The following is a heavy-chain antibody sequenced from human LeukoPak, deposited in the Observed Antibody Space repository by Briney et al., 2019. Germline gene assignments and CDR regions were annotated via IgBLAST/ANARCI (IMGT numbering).Heavy chain of an antibody. J-gene: IGHJ3*02. CDR2: IYYSGST. Sequence: SQTLSLTCTVSGGSISSGDYYWSWIRQPPGKGLEWIGYIYYSGSTYYNPSLKSRVTISVDTSKYQFSLKLSSVTAAGTAVYYCARGGLNYDFWSGYYSAFDIWGQGTMVTVSS. CDR3: ARGGLNYDFWSGYYSAFDI. CDR1: GGSISSGDYY. D-gene: IGHD3-3*01. V-gene: IGHV4-30-4*08.